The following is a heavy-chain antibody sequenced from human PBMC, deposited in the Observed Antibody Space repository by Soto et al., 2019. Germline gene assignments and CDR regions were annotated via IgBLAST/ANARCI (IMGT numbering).Heavy chain of an antibody. CDR3: AKEYYSDDSKGYCSSTSCLFLDPFDY. Sequence: PGGSLRLSCAASGFTFSSYAMSWARQAPGKGLEWVSAISGSGGSTYCADSVKGRFTISRDNSKNTLYLQMNSLRAEDTAVYYCAKEYYSDDSKGYCSSTSCLFLDPFDYWGQGTLVTVSS. D-gene: IGHD2-2*01. J-gene: IGHJ4*02. CDR1: GFTFSSYA. CDR2: ISGSGGST. V-gene: IGHV3-23*01.